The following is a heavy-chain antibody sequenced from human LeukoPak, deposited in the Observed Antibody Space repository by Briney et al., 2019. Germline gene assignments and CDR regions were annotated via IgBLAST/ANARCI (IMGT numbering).Heavy chain of an antibody. D-gene: IGHD3-9*01. Sequence: HPGGSLRLSCAASGFTFSSYGMSWVRQAPGKGLEWVANIKQDGSEKYYVDSVKGRFTISRDNAKNSLYLQMNSLRAEDTAVYYCARDGGDYDILTGSKRSFDYWGQGTLVTVSS. V-gene: IGHV3-7*01. J-gene: IGHJ4*02. CDR1: GFTFSSYG. CDR3: ARDGGDYDILTGSKRSFDY. CDR2: IKQDGSEK.